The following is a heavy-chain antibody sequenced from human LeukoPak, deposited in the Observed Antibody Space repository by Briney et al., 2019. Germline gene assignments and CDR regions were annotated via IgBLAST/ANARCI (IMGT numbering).Heavy chain of an antibody. J-gene: IGHJ4*02. Sequence: PSETLSLTCAVYGGSFSGYYWSWVRQPPGKGLEWVGEINHSGSNNYNPSLKSRVTISVDTSKNQFSLKLSSVTAADTAVYYCARVRLWFGELLLAHWGQGTLVTVSS. CDR2: INHSGSN. V-gene: IGHV4-34*01. CDR1: GGSFSGYY. D-gene: IGHD3-10*01. CDR3: ARVRLWFGELLLAH.